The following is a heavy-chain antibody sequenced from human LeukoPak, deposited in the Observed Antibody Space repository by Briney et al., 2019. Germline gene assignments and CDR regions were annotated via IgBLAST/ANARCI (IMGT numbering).Heavy chain of an antibody. V-gene: IGHV3-23*01. J-gene: IGHJ4*02. Sequence: PGGSLRLSCAASGFTVSSYAMSWVRQAPGKGLEWVSAISGSGGSTYYADSVKGRFTISRDNSKNTLYLQMNSLRAEDTAVYYCAKAPRLDETKRAEGGFDYWGQGTLVTVSS. CDR1: GFTVSSYA. CDR3: AKAPRLDETKRAEGGFDY. CDR2: ISGSGGST. D-gene: IGHD3/OR15-3a*01.